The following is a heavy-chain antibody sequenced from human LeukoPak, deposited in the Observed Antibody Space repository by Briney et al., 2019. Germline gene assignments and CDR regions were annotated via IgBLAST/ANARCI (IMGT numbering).Heavy chain of an antibody. D-gene: IGHD3-9*01. CDR2: ISSSGSTI. CDR1: GFTFSSYE. Sequence: GGSLRLSCAASGFTFSSYEMNWVRQAPGKGLEWVSYISSSGSTIYYADSVKGRFTISRDNAENSLFLQMNSLRAEDTAVYYCASEGGTIVWFDAFDIWGQGTMVTVSS. J-gene: IGHJ3*02. CDR3: ASEGGTIVWFDAFDI. V-gene: IGHV3-48*03.